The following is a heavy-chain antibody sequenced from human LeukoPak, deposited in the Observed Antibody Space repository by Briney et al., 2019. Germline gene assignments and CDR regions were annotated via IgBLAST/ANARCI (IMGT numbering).Heavy chain of an antibody. CDR3: AKLCFGELLFDP. Sequence: ASVKVSCKASGYTFTSYGISWVRQAPGQGLEWMGWISAYNGNTNYAQKLQGRVTMTTDTSTSTAYMELRSLRSDDTAVYYCAKLCFGELLFDPWGQGTLVTVSS. CDR1: GYTFTSYG. J-gene: IGHJ5*02. D-gene: IGHD3-10*01. CDR2: ISAYNGNT. V-gene: IGHV1-18*01.